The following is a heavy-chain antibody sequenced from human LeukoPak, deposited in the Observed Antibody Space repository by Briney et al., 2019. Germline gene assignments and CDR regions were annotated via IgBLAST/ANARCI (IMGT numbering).Heavy chain of an antibody. V-gene: IGHV3-74*01. Sequence: PGGSLILSCAASGFTFSNYWMHWVRQAPGKGLVWVSRINSDGSTTTYADSVKGRFTISRDNAKNTLYLQMNSLRAEDTAVYYCARSRVEMATSLLDYWGQGTLVAVSS. CDR3: ARSRVEMATSLLDY. J-gene: IGHJ4*02. CDR2: INSDGSTT. D-gene: IGHD5-24*01. CDR1: GFTFSNYW.